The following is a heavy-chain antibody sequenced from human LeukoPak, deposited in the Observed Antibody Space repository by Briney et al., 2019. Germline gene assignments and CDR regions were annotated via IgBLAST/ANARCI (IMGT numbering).Heavy chain of an antibody. V-gene: IGHV1-2*02. CDR3: ARGSGWYDAWIFPNY. J-gene: IGHJ4*02. D-gene: IGHD6-19*01. CDR1: GYTFSGYY. CDR2: INPNSGGT. Sequence: ASVKVSCKASGYTFSGYYIHWVRQAPGQGLEWMGWINPNSGGTNYAQKFQGRVTMTRDTSISTAHMELSRLRSDDTAVYYCARGSGWYDAWIFPNYWGQGTLVTVSS.